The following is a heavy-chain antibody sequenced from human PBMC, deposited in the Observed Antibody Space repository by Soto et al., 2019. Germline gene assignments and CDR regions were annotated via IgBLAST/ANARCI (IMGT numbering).Heavy chain of an antibody. CDR2: ISESGGST. J-gene: IGHJ4*02. D-gene: IGHD1-7*01. V-gene: IGHV3-23*01. CDR3: AKNMVELGFDY. CDR1: GFSFSTYA. Sequence: EVQLLESGGGLVQPGGSLRLSCVASGFSFSTYAMSWVRQAPGKGLEWVSGISESGGSTDYADSVKGRFTISRDNSKNTLYPQMNSLGVEDTAVYYCAKNMVELGFDYWGQGTLATVSS.